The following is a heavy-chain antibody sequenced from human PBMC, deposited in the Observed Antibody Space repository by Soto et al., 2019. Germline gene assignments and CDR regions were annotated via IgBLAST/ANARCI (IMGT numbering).Heavy chain of an antibody. CDR3: VRDLALMADY. J-gene: IGHJ4*02. Sequence: PGGSLRLSYVASGFNLNTYGIYWVRQAPGKGLQWVAQILYDGSKKHYADSVRGRFTITRDNSKNTVYLQMDSLRVDDTAMYYCVRDLALMADYWGQGTLVTVSS. CDR2: ILYDGSKK. D-gene: IGHD3-16*01. CDR1: GFNLNTYG. V-gene: IGHV3-30*03.